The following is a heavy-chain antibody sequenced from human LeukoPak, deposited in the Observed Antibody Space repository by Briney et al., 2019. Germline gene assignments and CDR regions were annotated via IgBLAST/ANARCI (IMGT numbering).Heavy chain of an antibody. CDR3: ARGIAVAGTGLDY. CDR2: INHSGST. J-gene: IGHJ4*02. V-gene: IGHV4-34*01. D-gene: IGHD6-19*01. CDR1: GFTFSSYA. Sequence: GSLRLSCAASGFTFSSYAMSWVRQAPGKGLEWIGEINHSGSTNYNPSLKSRVTISVDTSKNQFSLKLSSVTAADTAVYYCARGIAVAGTGLDYWGQGTLVTVSS.